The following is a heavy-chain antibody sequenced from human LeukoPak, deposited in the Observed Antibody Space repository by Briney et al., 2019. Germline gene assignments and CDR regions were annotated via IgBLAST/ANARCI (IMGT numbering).Heavy chain of an antibody. Sequence: GGSLTLSCPASGFTFSIYAIHWVRQAPGNWLDWVSLISGSGGRTYYADVVKGRFTISKDNSKNALYLRMNSLRAEDTAVYYCAHWGSSWSFDYWGQGTLVTVSS. V-gene: IGHV3-23*01. CDR1: GFTFSIYA. CDR3: AHWGSSWSFDY. J-gene: IGHJ4*02. CDR2: ISGSGGRT. D-gene: IGHD6-6*01.